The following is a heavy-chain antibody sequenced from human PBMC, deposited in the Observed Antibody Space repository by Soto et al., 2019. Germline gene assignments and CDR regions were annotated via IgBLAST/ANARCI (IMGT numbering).Heavy chain of an antibody. CDR1: GFSLSISGVA. CDR3: VHSRGYYYDASGYYPDY. Sequence: SGPTLVNPTQTLTLTCTFSGFSLSISGVAVGWIRQPPGKALEWLALIYWNDDKRYSPSLKSRLTITKDTPKNQVVLTMTNMDPVDSATYYCVHSRGYYYDASGYYPDYWGQGTRVTVAS. J-gene: IGHJ4*02. D-gene: IGHD3-22*01. CDR2: IYWNDDK. V-gene: IGHV2-5*01.